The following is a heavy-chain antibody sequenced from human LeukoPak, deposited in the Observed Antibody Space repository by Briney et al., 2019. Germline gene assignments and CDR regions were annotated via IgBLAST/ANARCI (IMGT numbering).Heavy chain of an antibody. CDR1: GFTFSSHW. D-gene: IGHD1-26*01. V-gene: IGHV3-74*01. CDR3: VYSGNFPFDY. CDR2: INSDGMST. Sequence: GGSLILSCVASGFTFSSHWMHWVRHAPGRGLAWVSRINSDGMSTSYADSVKGRFTISRDNAKNTLYLQMNSLRVEDTAVYYCVYSGNFPFDYWGQGTLVTVSS. J-gene: IGHJ4*02.